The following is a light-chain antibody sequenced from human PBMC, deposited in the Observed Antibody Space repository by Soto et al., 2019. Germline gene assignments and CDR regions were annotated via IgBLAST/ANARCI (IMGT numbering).Light chain of an antibody. CDR2: DVS. CDR3: SAYTSTSTYV. CDR1: SSDVGSYNY. Sequence: QCALTQPASVSGSPGQSIAISCTGTSSDVGSYNYVSWYQQHPGKAPKLMIFDVSNRPSGVSNRFSGSKSGYTASLTISGLQSEDEADYSCSAYTSTSTYVFGTRAKLT. V-gene: IGLV2-14*01. J-gene: IGLJ1*01.